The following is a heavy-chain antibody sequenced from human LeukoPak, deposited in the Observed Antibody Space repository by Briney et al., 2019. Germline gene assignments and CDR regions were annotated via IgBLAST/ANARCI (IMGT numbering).Heavy chain of an antibody. CDR3: ARVVTIFGVVDY. V-gene: IGHV3-30*04. Sequence: PGGSLRLSCAASGFTFSSYAMHWVRQAPGKGLEWVAVISYDGSNKYYADSVKGRFTISRDNSKNTLYLQMNSLRAEDTAVYYCARVVTIFGVVDYWGQGTLVTVSS. CDR2: ISYDGSNK. D-gene: IGHD3-3*01. J-gene: IGHJ4*02. CDR1: GFTFSSYA.